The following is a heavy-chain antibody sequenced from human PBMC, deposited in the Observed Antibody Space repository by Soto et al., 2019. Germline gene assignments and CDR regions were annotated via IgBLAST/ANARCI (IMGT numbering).Heavy chain of an antibody. CDR2: IKQDGSEK. J-gene: IGHJ6*03. V-gene: IGHV3-7*03. Sequence: GGSLRLSCAASGFTFSSYWMSWVRQAPGKGLEWVANIKQDGSEKYYVDSVKGRFTISRDNAKNSLYLQMNSLRDEDTAVYYCARSGYDSEYYYYYYMDGWGKGTTVTVSS. CDR1: GFTFSSYW. CDR3: ARSGYDSEYYYYYYMDG. D-gene: IGHD5-12*01.